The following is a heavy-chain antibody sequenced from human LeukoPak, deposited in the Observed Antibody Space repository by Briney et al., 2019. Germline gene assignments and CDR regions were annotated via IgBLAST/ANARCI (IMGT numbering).Heavy chain of an antibody. CDR3: ARETYYDILTGYYSDDY. CDR2: IIPILGIA. Sequence: ASVKVSCKASGGTFSSYAISWVRQAPGQGLEWMGRIIPILGIANYAQKFQGRVTITADKSTSKAYMELSSLRSEDTAVYYCARETYYDILTGYYSDDYWGQGTLVTVSS. D-gene: IGHD3-9*01. J-gene: IGHJ4*02. CDR1: GGTFSSYA. V-gene: IGHV1-69*04.